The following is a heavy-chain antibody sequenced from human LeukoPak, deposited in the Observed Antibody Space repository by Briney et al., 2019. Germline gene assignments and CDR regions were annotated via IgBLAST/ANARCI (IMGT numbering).Heavy chain of an antibody. Sequence: GASVKVSCKASGYTFTGHYIHWVRQAPGQGLQWMGGIIPIFGTANYAQKFQGRVTITADKSTSTAYMELSSLRSEDTAVYYCARGRGGKYCSGGSCYSYDYYYYYMDVWGKGTTVTVSS. CDR1: GYTFTGHY. V-gene: IGHV1-69*06. D-gene: IGHD2-15*01. CDR2: IIPIFGTA. J-gene: IGHJ6*03. CDR3: ARGRGGKYCSGGSCYSYDYYYYYMDV.